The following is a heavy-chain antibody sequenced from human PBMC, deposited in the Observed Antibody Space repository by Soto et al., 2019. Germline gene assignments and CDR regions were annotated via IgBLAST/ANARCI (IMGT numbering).Heavy chain of an antibody. Sequence: QVQLVQSGAEVKKPGASVKVSCKASGYTFTSYGISWVRQAPGQGLEWMGWISAYNGNTNYAQKLQGRVTMTTDTSTSTAYMELRSLRADDTAVYYGARDGLCGSYSGWFDPWGQGTLVTVSS. CDR2: ISAYNGNT. V-gene: IGHV1-18*01. D-gene: IGHD1-26*01. CDR1: GYTFTSYG. CDR3: ARDGLCGSYSGWFDP. J-gene: IGHJ5*02.